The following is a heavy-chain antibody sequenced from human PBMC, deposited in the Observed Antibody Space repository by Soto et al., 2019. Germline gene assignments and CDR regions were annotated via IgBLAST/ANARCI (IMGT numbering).Heavy chain of an antibody. CDR1: GYTFTSYA. CDR2: INAGNGNT. Sequence: GASVKVSCKASGYTFTSYAMHWVRQAPGQRLEWMGWINAGNGNTKYSQKFQGRVTITRDTSASTAYMELSSLRSEDTAVYYCATIRVVVGGWVMSWGQGTLVTVSS. J-gene: IGHJ4*02. CDR3: ATIRVVVGGWVMS. V-gene: IGHV1-3*01. D-gene: IGHD2-15*01.